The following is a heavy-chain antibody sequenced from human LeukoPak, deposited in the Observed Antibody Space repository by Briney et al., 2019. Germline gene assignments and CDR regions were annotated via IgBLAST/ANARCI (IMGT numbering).Heavy chain of an antibody. Sequence: SETLSLTCAVYGGSFSGYYWSWIRQPPGKGLEWIGEINHSGSTNYNPSLKSRVTISVDTSKNQFSLKLSSVTAADTAVYYCASERYDSSGYDYWGQGTLVTVSS. CDR2: INHSGST. CDR3: ASERYDSSGYDY. V-gene: IGHV4-34*01. CDR1: GGSFSGYY. J-gene: IGHJ4*02. D-gene: IGHD3-22*01.